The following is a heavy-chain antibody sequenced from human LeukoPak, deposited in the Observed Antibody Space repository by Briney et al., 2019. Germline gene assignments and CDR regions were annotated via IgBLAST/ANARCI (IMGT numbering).Heavy chain of an antibody. D-gene: IGHD2-15*01. V-gene: IGHV3-7*04. CDR2: IKQDGSEK. CDR1: GFTFSNYW. Sequence: GGSLRLSCAASGFTFSNYWMSWVRQAPGKGLEWVANIKQDGSEKYYGDSVKHRFTNSRDRAKNSLYLQMNILKVEDRAVYYCAREDIGAATNEHYYGMDVWGQGTTVTVSS. J-gene: IGHJ6*02. CDR3: AREDIGAATNEHYYGMDV.